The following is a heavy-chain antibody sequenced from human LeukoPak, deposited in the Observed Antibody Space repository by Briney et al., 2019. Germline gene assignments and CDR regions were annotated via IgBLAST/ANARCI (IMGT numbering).Heavy chain of an antibody. CDR1: GGSISSGNYY. V-gene: IGHV4-61*02. D-gene: IGHD3-9*01. Sequence: PSETLSLTCTVSGGSISSGNYYWSWIRQPAGKGLEWIGRVYTSGSTNYNPSLKSRVTISVDTSNNQFSLKLNSVTAADTAVYYCARDYDVLTAYPPTQLFDPWGQGTLVTVSS. CDR2: VYTSGST. J-gene: IGHJ5*02. CDR3: ARDYDVLTAYPPTQLFDP.